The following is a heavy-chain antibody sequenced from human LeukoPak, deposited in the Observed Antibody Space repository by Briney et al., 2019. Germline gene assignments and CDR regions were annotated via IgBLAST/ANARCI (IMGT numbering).Heavy chain of an antibody. CDR2: MNPYSANT. Sequence: ASVKVSCRASGYTFTNYDIHWVRQATGQGLEWMGWMNPYSANTGYAQNFQGRITITRNTSISTAYMELSSLRSEDTAAYYCARTQHLVLRSPLDPWGQGTLVTVSS. V-gene: IGHV1-8*03. J-gene: IGHJ5*02. D-gene: IGHD6-13*01. CDR3: ARTQHLVLRSPLDP. CDR1: GYTFTNYD.